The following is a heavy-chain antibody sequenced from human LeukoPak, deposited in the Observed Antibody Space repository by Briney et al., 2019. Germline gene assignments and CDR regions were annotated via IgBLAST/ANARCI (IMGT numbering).Heavy chain of an antibody. V-gene: IGHV1-2*02. CDR2: INPNNGGT. Sequence: ASVKVSCKASGYTFTGYYIHWVRQAPGQGLEWMGWINPNNGGTNYAQKFQGRVTMTRDTSISTAYMELSRLRSDDTAMYYCANLPLSSGVDYWGQGTLVTVSS. CDR3: ANLPLSSGVDY. J-gene: IGHJ4*02. D-gene: IGHD6-19*01. CDR1: GYTFTGYY.